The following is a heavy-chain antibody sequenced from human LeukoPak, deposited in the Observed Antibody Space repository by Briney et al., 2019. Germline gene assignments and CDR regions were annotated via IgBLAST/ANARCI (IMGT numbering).Heavy chain of an antibody. Sequence: GGSLRLSCAASGFTFSSYWMHWVRQAPGKGLVWVSRINTDGSSTTYADSVKGRFTISRDNAKNTLYLQMNSLRAEDTAVYYCADVGLTTDTAGFDPGDGEPVVVFSS. CDR2: INTDGSST. CDR1: GFTFSSYW. CDR3: ADVGLTTDTAGFDP. J-gene: IGHJ5*02. D-gene: IGHD5-18*01. V-gene: IGHV3-74*01.